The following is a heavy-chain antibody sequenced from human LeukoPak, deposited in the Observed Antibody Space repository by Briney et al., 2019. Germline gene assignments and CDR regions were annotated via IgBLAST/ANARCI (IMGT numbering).Heavy chain of an antibody. V-gene: IGHV3-21*01. CDR2: ISSSSSYI. J-gene: IGHJ4*02. D-gene: IGHD5-24*01. CDR3: ARAAPEGWLQLGGPFDY. CDR1: GFTFSSYS. Sequence: GSLRLSCAASGFTFSSYSMNWVRPAPGKGLEWVSSISSSSSYIYYADSVKGRFTISRDNAKNSLYLQMNSLRAEDTAVYYCARAAPEGWLQLGGPFDYWGQGTLVTVSS.